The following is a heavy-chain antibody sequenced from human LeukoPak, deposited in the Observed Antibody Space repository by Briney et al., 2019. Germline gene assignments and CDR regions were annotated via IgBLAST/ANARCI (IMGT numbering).Heavy chain of an antibody. CDR3: AKDPPYYYDSSGYPVFDY. D-gene: IGHD3-22*01. CDR1: GFTFSSYA. Sequence: GGPLRLSCAASGFTFSSYAMSWVRQAPGKGLERVSAISGSGGSTYYADSVKGRFTISRDNSKNTLYLQMNSLRAEDTAVYYCAKDPPYYYDSSGYPVFDYWGQGTLVTVSS. CDR2: ISGSGGST. J-gene: IGHJ4*02. V-gene: IGHV3-23*01.